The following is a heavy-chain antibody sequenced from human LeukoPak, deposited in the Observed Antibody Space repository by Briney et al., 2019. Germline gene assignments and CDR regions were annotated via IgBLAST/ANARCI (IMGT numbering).Heavy chain of an antibody. V-gene: IGHV4-39*01. Sequence: PSETLSLTSTVSGGSISSSSYYWGWIRQPPGKGLEWIGSIYYSGSTYYNPSLKSRVTISVDTSKNQFSLKLSSVAAADTAVYYCARLTKRGITMPKDFDYWGQGTLVTVSS. CDR2: IYYSGST. D-gene: IGHD3-10*01. J-gene: IGHJ4*02. CDR3: ARLTKRGITMPKDFDY. CDR1: GGSISSSSYY.